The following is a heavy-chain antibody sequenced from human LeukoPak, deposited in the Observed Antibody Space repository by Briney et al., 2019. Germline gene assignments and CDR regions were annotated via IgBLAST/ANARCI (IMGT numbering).Heavy chain of an antibody. V-gene: IGHV3-66*01. CDR1: GFTVSTNY. CDR2: IYSGGSST. CDR3: AKDLERHIVVVTASAVDY. J-gene: IGHJ4*02. Sequence: PGGSLRLSCAASGFTVSTNYMSWVRQAPGRGLEWVSVIYSGGSSTYYADAVKGRFTISRDNSKNTLYLQMNSLRAEDTAVYYCAKDLERHIVVVTASAVDYWGQGTLVTVSS. D-gene: IGHD2-21*02.